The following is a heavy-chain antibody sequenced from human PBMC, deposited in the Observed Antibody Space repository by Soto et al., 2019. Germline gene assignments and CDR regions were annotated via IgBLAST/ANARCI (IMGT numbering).Heavy chain of an antibody. V-gene: IGHV4-39*01. CDR2: IYYSGGT. J-gene: IGHJ6*03. CDR3: ASSITIFGVVHYYMDV. Sequence: PSETLSLTCTVSGGSISSSSYYWGWIRQPPGKGLEWIGSIYYSGGTYYNTSLKRQVTIYVDTSKNQFSMKLSSVTAADTAVYYCASSITIFGVVHYYMDVWGKGTTVTVSS. CDR1: GGSISSSSYY. D-gene: IGHD3-3*01.